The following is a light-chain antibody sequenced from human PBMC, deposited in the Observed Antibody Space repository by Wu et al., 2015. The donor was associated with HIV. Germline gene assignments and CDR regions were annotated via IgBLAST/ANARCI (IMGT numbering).Light chain of an antibody. CDR1: QSISSW. CDR3: QQYKTYPWT. CDR2: KAS. Sequence: DIQMTQSPSTLSASVGDRVTITCRASQSISSWLAWYQQKPGKAPKLLIYKASTLESGVPSRFSGSGSGTGFTLTISSLQPDDFATYYCQQYKTYPWTFGQGTKVEIK. J-gene: IGKJ1*01. V-gene: IGKV1-5*03.